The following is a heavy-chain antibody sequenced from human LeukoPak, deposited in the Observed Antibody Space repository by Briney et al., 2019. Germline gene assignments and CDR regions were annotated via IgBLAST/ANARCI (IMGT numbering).Heavy chain of an antibody. V-gene: IGHV4-59*01. CDR3: ARDYGDYGDAFDI. CDR1: GGSISSYY. D-gene: IGHD4-17*01. CDR2: IYYSGST. J-gene: IGHJ3*02. Sequence: SETLSLTCTVSGGSISSYYWSWIRQPPGKGLEWIGYIYYSGSTNYNPSLKSRVTISVDTSKNQFSLKLSSVTAADTAVYYCARDYGDYGDAFDIWGQGTMVTVSS.